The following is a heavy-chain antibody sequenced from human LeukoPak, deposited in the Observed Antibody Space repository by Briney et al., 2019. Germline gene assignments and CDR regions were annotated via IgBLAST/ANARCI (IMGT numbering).Heavy chain of an antibody. V-gene: IGHV3-23*01. Sequence: GASLRLSCAASGFTFSSYAMSWVRQAPGKGLEWVSAISGSGGSTYYADSVKGRFTISRDNSKNTLYLQMNSLRAEDMAVYYCAKQDIVVVPAAMWFDPWGQGTLVTVSS. J-gene: IGHJ5*02. D-gene: IGHD2-2*01. CDR1: GFTFSSYA. CDR2: ISGSGGST. CDR3: AKQDIVVVPAAMWFDP.